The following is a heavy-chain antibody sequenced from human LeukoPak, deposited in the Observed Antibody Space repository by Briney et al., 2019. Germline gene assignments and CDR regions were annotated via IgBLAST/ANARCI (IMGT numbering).Heavy chain of an antibody. CDR1: GGSISSYY. D-gene: IGHD3-10*01. J-gene: IGHJ3*02. CDR2: IYYSGST. Sequence: SETLSLTCTVSGGSISSYYWSWIRQPPGKGLEWIGYIYYSGSTNYNPSLKSRVTISVDRSKNQFSLKLSSVTAADTAVYYCAGGGWFDAFDIWGQGTMVTVSS. V-gene: IGHV4-59*12. CDR3: AGGGWFDAFDI.